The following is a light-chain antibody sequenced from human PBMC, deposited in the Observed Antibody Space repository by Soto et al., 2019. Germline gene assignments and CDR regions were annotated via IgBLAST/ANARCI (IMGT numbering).Light chain of an antibody. CDR3: QQYYSYPRT. CDR2: AAS. CDR1: QGISSA. Sequence: IQLTQSPSTLSASVGDRFTITCRASQGISSALAWYQQKPGKAPKLLIYAASTLQSGVPSRFSGSGSGTDFTLTISCLQSEDFATYYCQQYYSYPRTFGQGTKVDIK. V-gene: IGKV1-13*02. J-gene: IGKJ1*01.